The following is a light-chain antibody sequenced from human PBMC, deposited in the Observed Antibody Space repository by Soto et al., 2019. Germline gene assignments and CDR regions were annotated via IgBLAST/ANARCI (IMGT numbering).Light chain of an antibody. Sequence: QSALTQPASVSGSPGQSITISCTGTSSDVGGYNYVSWYQQHPGKAPKLMIYGVSNRPSGVSNRFSGSKSGNTASLTISGLQTEDEADYYCSSFISSTTLAFFVFGTGTKLTVL. CDR1: SSDVGGYNY. CDR2: GVS. J-gene: IGLJ1*01. V-gene: IGLV2-14*01. CDR3: SSFISSTTLAFFV.